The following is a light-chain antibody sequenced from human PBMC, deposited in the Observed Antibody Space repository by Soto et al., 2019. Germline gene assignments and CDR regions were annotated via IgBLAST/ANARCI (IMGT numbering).Light chain of an antibody. Sequence: QTVVTQSPSVSRAPGQRVTISCTGSSSNIGAGYDVHWYQQLPGTAPKLLIYGNSNRPSGVPDRFSGSKSGTSASLAITGLQAEDEADYYCHSYDSSLSGSVVFGGGTKLTVL. CDR3: HSYDSSLSGSVV. CDR1: SSNIGAGYD. V-gene: IGLV1-40*01. CDR2: GNS. J-gene: IGLJ2*01.